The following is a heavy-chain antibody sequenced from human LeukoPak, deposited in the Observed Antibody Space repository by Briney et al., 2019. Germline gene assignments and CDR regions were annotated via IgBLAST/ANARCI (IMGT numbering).Heavy chain of an antibody. J-gene: IGHJ4*02. CDR1: GFTFSSYA. CDR2: ISYDGSNK. Sequence: SGRSLRLSCAASGFTFSSYAMHWVRQAPGKGLEWVAVISYDGSNKYYADSVKGRFTISRDNAKNSLYLQMNSLRAEDTAVYYCARDYYDSSGYSGSGTRWGQGTLVTVSS. CDR3: ARDYYDSSGYSGSGTR. V-gene: IGHV3-30*04. D-gene: IGHD3-22*01.